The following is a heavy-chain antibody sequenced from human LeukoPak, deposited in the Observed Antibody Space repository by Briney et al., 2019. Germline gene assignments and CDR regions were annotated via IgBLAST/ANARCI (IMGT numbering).Heavy chain of an antibody. J-gene: IGHJ6*02. Sequence: PGRSLRLSCAASGFTFDDYAMHWVRQAPGKGLEWVSVIYSGGSTYYADSVKGRFTISRDNSKNTLYLQMNSLRAEDTAVYYCTRDLMDYDVSTGLHHYYMDVWGQGTTVTVSS. D-gene: IGHD3-9*01. V-gene: IGHV3-NL1*01. CDR1: GFTFDDYA. CDR3: TRDLMDYDVSTGLHHYYMDV. CDR2: IYSGGST.